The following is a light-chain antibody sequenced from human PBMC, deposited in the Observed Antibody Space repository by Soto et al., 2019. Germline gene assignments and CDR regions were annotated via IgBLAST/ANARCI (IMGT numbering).Light chain of an antibody. CDR2: KAS. Sequence: DIHMTQSPSTLSASVGDRVTITCRASQSISSWLAWYQQKPGKAPKVLIYKASTLESGVPSRFSGSGSGTEFTLTISSLQPDDFAIYCCQQYGSYPWTFGQGTKVDIK. J-gene: IGKJ1*01. CDR1: QSISSW. CDR3: QQYGSYPWT. V-gene: IGKV1-5*03.